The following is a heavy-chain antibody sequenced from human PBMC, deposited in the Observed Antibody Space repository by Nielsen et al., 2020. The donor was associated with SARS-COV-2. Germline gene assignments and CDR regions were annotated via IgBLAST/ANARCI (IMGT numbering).Heavy chain of an antibody. Sequence: GESLKISCAASGFTVSSNYMSWVRQAPGKGLEWVSVIYSGGSTYYADSVKGRFTISRDNSKNTLYLQMNSLRAEDTAVYYCAKRGLAVAGTIGRYYYYGMDVWGQGTTVTVSS. CDR2: IYSGGST. CDR3: AKRGLAVAGTIGRYYYYGMDV. J-gene: IGHJ6*02. D-gene: IGHD6-19*01. CDR1: GFTVSSNY. V-gene: IGHV3-53*01.